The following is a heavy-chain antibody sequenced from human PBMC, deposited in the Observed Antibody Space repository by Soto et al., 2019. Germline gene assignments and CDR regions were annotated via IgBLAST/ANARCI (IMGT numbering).Heavy chain of an antibody. CDR3: ARRKSDGYNFDS. J-gene: IGHJ5*01. V-gene: IGHV4-59*08. CDR1: GGSISAYY. CDR2: IFSSGAT. Sequence: QVQLQESGPGLVKPSETLSLTCTVSGGSISAYYWSWIRQPPGKGLEWIGYIFSSGATTYNPSLTSRVAISVDTSKNQFSLILTSVTAADTAVYYCARRKSDGYNFDSWGQGTLVTVSS. D-gene: IGHD1-1*01.